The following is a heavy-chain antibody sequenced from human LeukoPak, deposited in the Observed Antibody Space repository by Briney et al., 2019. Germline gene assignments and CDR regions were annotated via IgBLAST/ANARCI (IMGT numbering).Heavy chain of an antibody. CDR2: IRYDGSNK. CDR1: GFTFSRFG. D-gene: IGHD3-3*01. Sequence: PGGFLRLCCAAAGFTFSRFGMHWVRQAPGKGLEWVAFIRYDGSNKYYSDSVKGRSTISRDNSKNTLYLQMNSLRTEDTAVYYCAKYMTEDRGYYGYQFDYSGQGSLVTVSS. J-gene: IGHJ4*02. CDR3: AKYMTEDRGYYGYQFDY. V-gene: IGHV3-30*02.